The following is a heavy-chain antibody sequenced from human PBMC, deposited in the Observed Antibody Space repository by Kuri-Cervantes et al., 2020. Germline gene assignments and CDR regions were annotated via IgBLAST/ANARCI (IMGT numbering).Heavy chain of an antibody. Sequence: GESLKISCAASGFTFSSYAMSWVRQAPGKGLEWVSAISGSGGSTYYADSVKGRFTISRDNSKNTLYLQMNSLRAEDTAVYYCARGGLVDWFDPWGQGTLVTVSS. J-gene: IGHJ5*02. CDR3: ARGGLVDWFDP. D-gene: IGHD3-16*01. V-gene: IGHV3-23*01. CDR1: GFTFSSYA. CDR2: ISGSGGST.